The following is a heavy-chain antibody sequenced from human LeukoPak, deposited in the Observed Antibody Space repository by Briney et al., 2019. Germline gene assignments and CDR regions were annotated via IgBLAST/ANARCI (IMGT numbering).Heavy chain of an antibody. CDR3: ARGMGITMIDY. V-gene: IGHV3-21*01. D-gene: IGHD3-22*01. J-gene: IGHJ4*02. Sequence: GGSLRLSCAASGFTFSSYSMNWVRQAPGKGLEWVSSISSSSSYIYYADSVKGRFAISRDNAKNSLYLQMNSLRAEDTAVYYCARGMGITMIDYWGQGTLVTVSS. CDR1: GFTFSSYS. CDR2: ISSSSSYI.